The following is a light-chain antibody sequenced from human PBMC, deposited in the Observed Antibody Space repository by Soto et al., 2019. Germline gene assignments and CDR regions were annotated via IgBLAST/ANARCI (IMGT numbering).Light chain of an antibody. Sequence: EIVMTQSPATLSVSPGXRATLSCRASQSVSSKLVWYQQKPGQAPRLLIYGASSRATGIPDRFSGSGSGTDFTLTISRLEPEDFAVYYCQKYSSSRTFGQGTKVDIK. V-gene: IGKV3-20*01. CDR1: QSVSSK. CDR3: QKYSSSRT. CDR2: GAS. J-gene: IGKJ1*01.